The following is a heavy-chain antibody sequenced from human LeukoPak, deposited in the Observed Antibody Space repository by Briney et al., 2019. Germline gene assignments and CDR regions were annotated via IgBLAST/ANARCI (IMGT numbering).Heavy chain of an antibody. CDR1: GYTFTGYY. D-gene: IGHD3-3*01. J-gene: IGHJ5*02. Sequence: ASVKVSCKASGYTFTGYYMHWVRQAPGQGLEWMGWINPNSGGTNYAQKFQGRVTMTRDTSTSTVYMELSSLRSEDTAVYYCARGSLLILRFLEWEPINWFDPWGQGTLVTVSS. V-gene: IGHV1-2*02. CDR3: ARGSLLILRFLEWEPINWFDP. CDR2: INPNSGGT.